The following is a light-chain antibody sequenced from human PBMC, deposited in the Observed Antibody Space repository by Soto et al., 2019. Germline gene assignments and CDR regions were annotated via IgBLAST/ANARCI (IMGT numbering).Light chain of an antibody. CDR2: DAS. Sequence: EIVLTQSPATLSLSLGERATLSCRASQSIGSYLAWYQHKLGQPPRLLIYDASSRATGIPDRFSGGGSGTDFTLTISRLEHEDFATYYCQQSYSSPPTFGQGTKVDIK. CDR1: QSIGSY. V-gene: IGKV3-11*01. CDR3: QQSYSSPPT. J-gene: IGKJ1*01.